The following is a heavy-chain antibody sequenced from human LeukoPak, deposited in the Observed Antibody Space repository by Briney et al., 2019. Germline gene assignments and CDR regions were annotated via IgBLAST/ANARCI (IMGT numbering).Heavy chain of an antibody. CDR3: ARDLPGEDDY. Sequence: ASVKVSCKASGYTFTGYYMHWVRQAPGQGLEWMGRINPNSGGTNYAQKFQVRVTMTRDTSVSTAYMELSRLRSDDTAVYYCARDLPGEDDYWGQGTLVTVSS. CDR2: INPNSGGT. V-gene: IGHV1-2*06. J-gene: IGHJ4*02. D-gene: IGHD3-10*01. CDR1: GYTFTGYY.